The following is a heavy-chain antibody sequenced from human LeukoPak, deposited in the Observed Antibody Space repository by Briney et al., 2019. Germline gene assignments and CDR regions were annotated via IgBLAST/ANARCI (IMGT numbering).Heavy chain of an antibody. J-gene: IGHJ3*02. CDR2: ISYSGST. D-gene: IGHD2-15*01. CDR1: GGSISSYY. CDR3: AREGGYCSGGSCYSLDAFDI. Sequence: SETLSLTCTVSGGSISSYYWSWIRQPPGKGLEWIGCISYSGSTNYNPSLKSRVTISVDTSKNQFSLKLSSVTAADTAVYYCAREGGYCSGGSCYSLDAFDIWGQGTMVTVSS. V-gene: IGHV4-59*01.